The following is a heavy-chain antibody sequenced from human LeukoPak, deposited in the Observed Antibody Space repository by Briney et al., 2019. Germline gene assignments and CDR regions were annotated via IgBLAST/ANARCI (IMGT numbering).Heavy chain of an antibody. J-gene: IGHJ4*02. CDR3: ARGPVPDY. D-gene: IGHD6-6*01. CDR2: TKEDGSEK. CDR1: GFAFSSYW. Sequence: GGSLRLSCAASGFAFSSYWMSWIRQAPGKGLEWVASTKEDGSEKHYVDSVKGRFTISRDNAKNSLYLQMNSLRAEDTAVYYCARGPVPDYWGQGTLVTVSS. V-gene: IGHV3-7*01.